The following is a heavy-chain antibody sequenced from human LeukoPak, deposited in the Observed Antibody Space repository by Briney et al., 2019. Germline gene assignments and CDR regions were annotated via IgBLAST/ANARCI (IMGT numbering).Heavy chain of an antibody. D-gene: IGHD6-13*01. J-gene: IGHJ4*02. CDR3: ARDGMAAAGPKGDY. CDR1: GFTFSSYE. CDR2: ISSSGSTI. V-gene: IGHV3-48*03. Sequence: GGSLRLSCAASGFTFSSYEMNWVRQAPGKGLEWVSYISSSGSTIYYADSVKGRFIISRDNAKNSLYLQMNSLRAEDTAVYYCARDGMAAAGPKGDYWGQGTLVTVSS.